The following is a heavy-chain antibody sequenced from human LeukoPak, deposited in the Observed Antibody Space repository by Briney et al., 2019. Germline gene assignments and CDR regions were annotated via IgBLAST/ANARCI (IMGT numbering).Heavy chain of an antibody. J-gene: IGHJ6*02. CDR3: AKGYDRDYYYGMDV. V-gene: IGHV3-21*04. D-gene: IGHD3-22*01. Sequence: GGSLRLSCAASGFTFSSYSMNWVRQAPGKGLEWVSSISSSSSYIYYADSVKGRFTISRDNSKNTLYLQMNSLRAEDTAVYYCAKGYDRDYYYGMDVWGQGTTVTVSS. CDR1: GFTFSSYS. CDR2: ISSSSSYI.